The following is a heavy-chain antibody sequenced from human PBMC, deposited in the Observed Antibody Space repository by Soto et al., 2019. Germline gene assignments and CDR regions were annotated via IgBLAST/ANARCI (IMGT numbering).Heavy chain of an antibody. J-gene: IGHJ6*02. V-gene: IGHV3-53*01. CDR2: INGGGST. Sequence: EVQLVESGGGLIQPGGSLRLSCAASGFNVSVNYMNWVRQAPGKGLEWVSVINGGGSTNYADSVKGRFTISRDTSKNTLYLKMNSLRAEDTAVYYCVRENYYYGMDVWGQGTTVIVSS. CDR3: VRENYYYGMDV. CDR1: GFNVSVNY.